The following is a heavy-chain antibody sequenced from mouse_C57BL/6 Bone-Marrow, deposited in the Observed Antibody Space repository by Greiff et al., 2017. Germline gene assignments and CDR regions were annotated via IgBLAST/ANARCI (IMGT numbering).Heavy chain of an antibody. CDR1: GYTFTSYG. D-gene: IGHD1-1*01. Sequence: QVQLKQSGAELARPGASVKLSCKASGYTFTSYGISWVKQRTGQGLEWIGEIYPRSGNTYYNEKFKGKATLTADKSSSTAYMELRSLTSEDSAVYFCAREEYYYGSSYRHFDYWGQGTTLTVSS. CDR2: IYPRSGNT. V-gene: IGHV1-81*01. J-gene: IGHJ2*01. CDR3: AREEYYYGSSYRHFDY.